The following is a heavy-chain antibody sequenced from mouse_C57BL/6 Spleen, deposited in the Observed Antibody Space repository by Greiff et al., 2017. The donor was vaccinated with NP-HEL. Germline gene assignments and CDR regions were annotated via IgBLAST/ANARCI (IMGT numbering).Heavy chain of an antibody. V-gene: IGHV1-26*01. Sequence: EVQLQQSGPELVKPGASVKISCKASGYTFTDYYMNWVKQSHGKSLEWIGDINPNNGGTSYNQKFKGKATLTVDKSSSTAYMELRSLTSEDSAVYYCARDADYSNYENYFDYWGQGTTLTVSS. D-gene: IGHD2-5*01. CDR2: INPNNGGT. CDR1: GYTFTDYY. J-gene: IGHJ2*01. CDR3: ARDADYSNYENYFDY.